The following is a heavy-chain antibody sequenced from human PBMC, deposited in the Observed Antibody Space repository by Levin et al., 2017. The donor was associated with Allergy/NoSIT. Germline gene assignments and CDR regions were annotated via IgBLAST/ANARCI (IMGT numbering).Heavy chain of an antibody. J-gene: IGHJ4*02. CDR2: ISYDGSNK. V-gene: IGHV3-30*04. D-gene: IGHD3-16*01. CDR3: HSLGDPYDY. Sequence: PGGSLRLSCAASGFTFSSYAMHWVRQAPGKGLEWVAVISYDGSNKYYADSVKGRFTISRDNSKNTLYLQMNSLRAEDTAVYYCHSLGDPYDYWGQGTLVTVSS. CDR1: GFTFSSYA.